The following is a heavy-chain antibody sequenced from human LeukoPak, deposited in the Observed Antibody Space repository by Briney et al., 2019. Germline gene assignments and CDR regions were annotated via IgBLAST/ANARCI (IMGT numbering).Heavy chain of an antibody. CDR3: ARDHCSSTSCYNPHADY. V-gene: IGHV1-2*02. CDR1: GYTFTGYY. Sequence: GASVKVSCKASGYTFTGYYMHWVRQAPGQGLEWMGWINPNSGGTNYAQKFQGRVTMTRDTSISTAYMELSRLRSDDTAVYYCARDHCSSTSCYNPHADYWGQGTLVTVSS. J-gene: IGHJ4*02. D-gene: IGHD2-2*02. CDR2: INPNSGGT.